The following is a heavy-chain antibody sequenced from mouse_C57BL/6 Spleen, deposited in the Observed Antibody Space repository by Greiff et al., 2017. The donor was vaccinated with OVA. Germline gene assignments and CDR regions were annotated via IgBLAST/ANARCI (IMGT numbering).Heavy chain of an antibody. J-gene: IGHJ2*01. CDR3: ASYGNSNY. D-gene: IGHD2-1*01. CDR1: GYAFSSSW. CDR2: IYPGDGDT. Sequence: QVQLKESGPELVKPGASVKISCKASGYAFSSSWMNWVKQRPGKGLEWIGRIYPGDGDTNYNGKFKGKATLTADKSSSTAYMQLSSLTSEDSAVYFCASYGNSNYWGQGTTLTVSS. V-gene: IGHV1-82*01.